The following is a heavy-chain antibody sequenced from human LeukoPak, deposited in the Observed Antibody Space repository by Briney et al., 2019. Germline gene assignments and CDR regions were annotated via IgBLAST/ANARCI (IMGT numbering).Heavy chain of an antibody. D-gene: IGHD6-13*01. CDR2: INHSGST. V-gene: IGHV4-34*01. CDR3: ARSIAAAGTDWFAP. CDR1: GGSFSGYY. Sequence: KASETLSLTCTVYGGSFSGYYWSWIRQPPGKGLEWIGEINHSGSTNYNPSLKSRVTISVDTSKNQFSLKLSSVTAADTAVYYCARSIAAAGTDWFAPWDPGTLITVSS. J-gene: IGHJ5*02.